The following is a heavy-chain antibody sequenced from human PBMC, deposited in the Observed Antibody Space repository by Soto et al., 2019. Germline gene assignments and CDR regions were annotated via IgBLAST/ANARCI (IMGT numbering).Heavy chain of an antibody. D-gene: IGHD2-21*02. CDR3: ATPAYCGGDCYPAFDI. CDR2: IIPIFGTA. V-gene: IGHV1-69*06. Sequence: ASVKVSCKASGGTFSSYAISWVRQAPGQGLEWMGGIIPIFGTANYAQKFQGRVTITADKSTSTAYMELSSLRSEDTAVYYCATPAYCGGDCYPAFDIWGQGTMVTVSS. CDR1: GGTFSSYA. J-gene: IGHJ3*02.